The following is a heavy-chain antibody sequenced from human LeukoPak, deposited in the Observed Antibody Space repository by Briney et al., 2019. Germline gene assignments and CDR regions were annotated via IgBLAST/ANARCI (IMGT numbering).Heavy chain of an antibody. Sequence: GRPRLLSFSASWCPFTSYWMHWVRPAPGKGRVGVSRINSDGSTTSYPDSVKGRFTISRDNPKTTLYLQMNSLRAEDTAVYYCPRVSSGWGQGTPVTVSS. D-gene: IGHD6-19*01. CDR3: PRVSSG. V-gene: IGHV3-74*01. CDR2: INSDGSTT. CDR1: WCPFTSYW. J-gene: IGHJ4*02.